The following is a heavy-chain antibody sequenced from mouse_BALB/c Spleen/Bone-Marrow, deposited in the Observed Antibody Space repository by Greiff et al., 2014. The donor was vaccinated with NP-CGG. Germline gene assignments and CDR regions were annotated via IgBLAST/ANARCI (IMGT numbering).Heavy chain of an antibody. CDR3: ARSNYGFSFDY. CDR1: GYTFTDYY. Sequence: EVQLQQSGPELVKPGASVKMSCKAPGYTFTDYYMDWVKQSQGESFEWIGRVNTNNGGTSYNLKFKGKATLTVDKSSSTAYMELSSLTSEDSAVYSCARSNYGFSFDYRGPGTTLTVSS. D-gene: IGHD1-1*01. CDR2: VNTNNGGT. V-gene: IGHV1-19*01. J-gene: IGHJ2*01.